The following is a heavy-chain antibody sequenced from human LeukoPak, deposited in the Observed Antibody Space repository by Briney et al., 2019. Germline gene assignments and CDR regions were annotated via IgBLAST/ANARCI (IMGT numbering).Heavy chain of an antibody. D-gene: IGHD6-13*01. Sequence: ASVKVSCKASGYTFTSYGISWVRQAPVQGLEWMGWISAYNGNTNYAQKLQGRVTMTTDTSTSTAYMELRSLRSDDTAVYYCARGSMYSSSWYWRPTHFDYWGQGTLVTVSS. CDR2: ISAYNGNT. J-gene: IGHJ4*02. V-gene: IGHV1-18*01. CDR3: ARGSMYSSSWYWRPTHFDY. CDR1: GYTFTSYG.